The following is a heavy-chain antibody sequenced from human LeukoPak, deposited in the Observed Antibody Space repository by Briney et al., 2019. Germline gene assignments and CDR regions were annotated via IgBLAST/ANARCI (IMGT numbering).Heavy chain of an antibody. CDR1: GGSISSYY. CDR3: AVYYCDSSGYYPGTGYYYYYMDV. V-gene: IGHV4-4*09. CDR2: IYTSGST. D-gene: IGHD3-22*01. Sequence: SETLSLTCTVSGGSISSYYWSWIRQPPGKGLEWIGYIYTSGSTNYNPSLKSRVTISVDTSKNQFSLKLSSVTAADTAVYYCAVYYCDSSGYYPGTGYYYYYMDVWGKGTTVTVSS. J-gene: IGHJ6*03.